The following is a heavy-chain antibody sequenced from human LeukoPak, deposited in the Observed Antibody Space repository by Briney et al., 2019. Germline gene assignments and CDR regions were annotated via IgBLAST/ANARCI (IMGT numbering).Heavy chain of an antibody. CDR3: IRGRLGGGGRDFDF. V-gene: IGHV3-49*04. CDR1: GFTFGEYG. Sequence: GGSLRLSCTASGFTFGEYGMNWVRQAPGKGLEWVGFIRTKPYGGTAEYAASVKGRFTISRDDSKSIACLQMNSLKTDDTAVYYCIRGRLGGGGRDFDFWGQGTLVTVSS. CDR2: IRTKPYGGTA. J-gene: IGHJ4*02. D-gene: IGHD3-16*01.